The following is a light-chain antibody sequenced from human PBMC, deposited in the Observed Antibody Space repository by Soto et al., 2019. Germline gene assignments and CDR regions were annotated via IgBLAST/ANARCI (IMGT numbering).Light chain of an antibody. CDR3: QHYNNWPRT. V-gene: IGKV3-15*01. CDR1: QSVSSN. Sequence: EIVMTQSPATLSVSPGERATLSCRASQSVSSNLAWYQQKPGQAPRLLIYGASTRATGIPARFSGSSSGTEFTLTISGLQSEDFAVYYCQHYNNWPRTFEQGTKVEIK. J-gene: IGKJ1*01. CDR2: GAS.